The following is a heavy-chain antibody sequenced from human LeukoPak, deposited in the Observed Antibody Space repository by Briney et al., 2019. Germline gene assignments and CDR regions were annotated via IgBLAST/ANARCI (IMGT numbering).Heavy chain of an antibody. J-gene: IGHJ4*02. Sequence: GESLKISCKASGYTFTRNWIRWVRQLPGKGLEWMGIISPGDSHPRYSPSFQGQVTVSADKSKSTAYLEWNSLKASDTAIYYCVRQRYYGSGSQLVIDFWGQGTLVTVSS. D-gene: IGHD3-10*01. CDR1: GYTFTRNW. V-gene: IGHV5-51*01. CDR2: ISPGDSHP. CDR3: VRQRYYGSGSQLVIDF.